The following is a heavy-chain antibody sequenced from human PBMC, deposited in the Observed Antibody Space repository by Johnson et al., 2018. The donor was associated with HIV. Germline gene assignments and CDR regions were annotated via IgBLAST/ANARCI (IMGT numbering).Heavy chain of an antibody. J-gene: IGHJ3*02. CDR1: GFTVSSNY. V-gene: IGHV3-53*01. D-gene: IGHD3-22*01. Sequence: VQLVESGGGLIQPGGSLRLSCAASGFTVSSNYMSWVRQAPGKGLEWVSVLYSGGSTYYADFVKDRFIISRDNSKNTLYLQMNSLRAEETAVYYCARERDYYDSGGYWVDAFDIWGQGTMVTVSS. CDR2: LYSGGST. CDR3: ARERDYYDSGGYWVDAFDI.